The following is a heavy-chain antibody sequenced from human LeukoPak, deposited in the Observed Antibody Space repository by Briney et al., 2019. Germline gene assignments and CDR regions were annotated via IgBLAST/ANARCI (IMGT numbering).Heavy chain of an antibody. CDR2: INPNSGGT. J-gene: IGHJ4*02. D-gene: IGHD6-19*01. CDR3: ARDLFGGWSPSRGIFDY. V-gene: IGHV1-2*02. Sequence: ASVKVSCKASGYTFTGYYMHWVRQAPGQGLEWMGWINPNSGGTNYAQKFQGRVTMTRDTSISTAYMELSRLRSDDTAVYYCARDLFGGWSPSRGIFDYWGQGTLVTVSS. CDR1: GYTFTGYY.